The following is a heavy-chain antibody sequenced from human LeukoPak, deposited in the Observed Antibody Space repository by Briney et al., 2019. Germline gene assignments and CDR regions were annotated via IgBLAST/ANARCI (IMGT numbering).Heavy chain of an antibody. Sequence: GGSLRLSCAASGFTFSSYAMSWVRQAPGEGLEWVSTVTGSGGSTYYADSVKGRFTISRDNSKNTLFLQMNSLRAEDAAVYYCAKLASTDSQIPYWGQGTLVTVSS. CDR2: VTGSGGST. J-gene: IGHJ4*02. CDR3: AKLASTDSQIPY. V-gene: IGHV3-23*01. CDR1: GFTFSSYA. D-gene: IGHD2/OR15-2a*01.